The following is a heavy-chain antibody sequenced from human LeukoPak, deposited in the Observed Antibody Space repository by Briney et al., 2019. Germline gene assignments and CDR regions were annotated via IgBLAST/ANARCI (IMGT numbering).Heavy chain of an antibody. D-gene: IGHD1-26*01. CDR2: IWPDGSNK. V-gene: IGHV3-33*01. CDR3: ARFHVGSAYY. J-gene: IGHJ4*02. CDR1: GFAFSSYS. Sequence: GSLRLSCEAAGFAFSSYSMHWVRPAPGKGLEWVAAIWPDGSNKYYANSVKGRFTISRDNSKNTLYLQMNSLRAEDTAVYYCARFHVGSAYYWGQGTLVTVSS.